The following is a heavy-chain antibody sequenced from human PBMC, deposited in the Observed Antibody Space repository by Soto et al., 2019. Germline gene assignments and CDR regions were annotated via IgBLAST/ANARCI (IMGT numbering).Heavy chain of an antibody. D-gene: IGHD6-19*01. J-gene: IGHJ4*02. CDR1: GGSITRNNHY. V-gene: IGHV4-39*01. CDR2: ILYSGST. Sequence: QLQLQESGPGLVKPSETLSLTCIVSGGSITRNNHYWGWIRQSPGKGLEWIGSILYSGSTNYNPSRISRVTLSVETSKNQCALKMSSVTAADTALYYCARLGSSGWYQGSCFEYWGQGPLFTVSS. CDR3: ARLGSSGWYQGSCFEY.